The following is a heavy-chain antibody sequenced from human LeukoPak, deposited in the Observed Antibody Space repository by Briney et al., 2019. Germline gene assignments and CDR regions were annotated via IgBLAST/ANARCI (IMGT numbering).Heavy chain of an antibody. J-gene: IGHJ4*02. CDR2: ISDSGGKT. V-gene: IGHV3-23*01. CDR3: AKDRKVYQD. CDR1: GLTFSSSA. Sequence: GGSLRLSCAASGLTFSSSATSWVRQAPGKGLEWVSAISDSGGKTYYTDSVKGRFTISRDNSKNTLYLQMNSLRVDDTAVYYCAKDRKVYQDWGQGTLVTVS. D-gene: IGHD2-8*01.